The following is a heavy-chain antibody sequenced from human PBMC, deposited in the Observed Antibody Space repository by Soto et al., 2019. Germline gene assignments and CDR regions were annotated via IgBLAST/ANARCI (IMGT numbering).Heavy chain of an antibody. J-gene: IGHJ5*02. Sequence: GASVKVSCKASGFTFTNSGIQWVRQARGQRLEWIGWIVAVNDNTNYAQKFQERVTITRDMSTSTVYMELSSLRSEDTAVYYCARRGAVAGTYMFDPWGQGTLVTVSS. D-gene: IGHD6-19*01. CDR3: ARRGAVAGTYMFDP. CDR2: IVAVNDNT. CDR1: GFTFTNSG. V-gene: IGHV1-58*02.